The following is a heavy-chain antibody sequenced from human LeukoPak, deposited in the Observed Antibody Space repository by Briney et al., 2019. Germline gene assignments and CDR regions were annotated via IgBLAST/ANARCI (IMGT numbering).Heavy chain of an antibody. J-gene: IGHJ4*02. V-gene: IGHV1-8*02. CDR3: ARVVGATDY. Sequence: ASVKVSCKASGYTFTGYYMHWVRQAPGQGLEWMGWMNPNSGNTGYAQKFQGRVTMTRNTSISTAYMELSSLRSEDTAVYYCARVVGATDYWGQGTLVTVSS. D-gene: IGHD1-26*01. CDR2: MNPNSGNT. CDR1: GYTFTGYY.